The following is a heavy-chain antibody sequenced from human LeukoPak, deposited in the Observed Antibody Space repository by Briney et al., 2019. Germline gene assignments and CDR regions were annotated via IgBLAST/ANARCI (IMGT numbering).Heavy chain of an antibody. V-gene: IGHV4-61*02. Sequence: PSETLSLTCTVSGGSISSGSYYWSWIRQPAGKGLEWIGRIYTSGSTNYNPSLKSRVTISVDTSKNQFSLKLSSVTAADTAVYYCASSTHPGLVIYDAFDIWGQGTMVTVSS. CDR3: ASSTHPGLVIYDAFDI. CDR2: IYTSGST. J-gene: IGHJ3*02. D-gene: IGHD3/OR15-3a*01. CDR1: GGSISSGSYY.